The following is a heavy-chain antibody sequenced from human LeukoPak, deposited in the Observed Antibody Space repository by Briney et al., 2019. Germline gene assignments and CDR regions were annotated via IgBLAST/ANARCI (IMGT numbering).Heavy chain of an antibody. CDR1: GGSISSYY. J-gene: IGHJ4*02. D-gene: IGHD1-1*01. CDR2: IYYSGST. V-gene: IGHV4-59*01. Sequence: SETLSLTCTVSGGSISSYYWSWIRQPPGKGLEWIGYIYYSGSTNYNPSLKSRVTISVDTSKNQFSLKLSSVTAADTAVYYCARGSGSYYFDYWGQGTLVTVSS. CDR3: ARGSGSYYFDY.